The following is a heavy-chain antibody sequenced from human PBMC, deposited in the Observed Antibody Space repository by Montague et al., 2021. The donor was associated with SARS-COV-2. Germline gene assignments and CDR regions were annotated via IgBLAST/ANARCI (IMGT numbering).Heavy chain of an antibody. CDR2: IFWDSDN. CDR1: GFSLSTSGEG. V-gene: IGHV2-5*02. D-gene: IGHD4-23*01. J-gene: IGHJ4*02. Sequence: PALVKPTQTLTLTCTVSGFSLSTSGEGVGWIRQPPGKALEWLALIFWDSDNRSSPPLKNRVTITKYSSKNQVVLRMTNMDPLDTATSYSAHKVKWELYYFDYWGQGTLVTVS. CDR3: AHKVKWELYYFDY.